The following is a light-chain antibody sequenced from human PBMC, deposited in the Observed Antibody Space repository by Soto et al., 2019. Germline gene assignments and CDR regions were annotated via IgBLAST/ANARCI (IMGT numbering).Light chain of an antibody. CDR3: AAWDDRLSGV. CDR1: DTNIGRNS. J-gene: IGLJ2*01. CDR2: STD. V-gene: IGLV1-44*01. Sequence: QSVLTQPPSASGTPGQRVTISCSGSDTNIGRNSVNWYQQLPGTAPRLLIYSTDQRPSGVPDRFSGSKSGTSASLAISGLQSEDEADYYCAAWDDRLSGVFGGGTKLTVL.